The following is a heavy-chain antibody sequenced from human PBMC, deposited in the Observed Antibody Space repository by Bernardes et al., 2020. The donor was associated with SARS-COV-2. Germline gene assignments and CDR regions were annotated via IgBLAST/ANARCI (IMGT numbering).Heavy chain of an antibody. Sequence: SETLSLTCTVSGDSIRSSRYDWGCARLPPGKGLEWNGTITYSGSTYYTPSLNSRVTMYVNTSNNQFSLRLSSVTATDAAIYYCARIASSGWYEHALDYWGQGTLVTVSS. V-gene: IGHV4-39*01. J-gene: IGHJ4*02. CDR2: ITYSGST. CDR3: ARIASSGWYEHALDY. CDR1: GDSIRSSRYD. D-gene: IGHD6-19*01.